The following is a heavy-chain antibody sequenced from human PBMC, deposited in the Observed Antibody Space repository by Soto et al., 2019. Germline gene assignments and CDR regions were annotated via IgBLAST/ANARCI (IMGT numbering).Heavy chain of an antibody. V-gene: IGHV1-46*01. D-gene: IGHD6-19*01. CDR1: GYTFTSYY. CDR3: ARRVAGTYYFDY. J-gene: IGHJ4*02. CDR2: INPSGGST. Sequence: ASVKVSCKASGYTFTSYYMHWVRQAPGQGLEWMGIINPSGGSTSYAQKFQGRVTVTRDTSTSTVYMELSSLRSEDTAVYYCARRVAGTYYFDYWGQGTLVTVSS.